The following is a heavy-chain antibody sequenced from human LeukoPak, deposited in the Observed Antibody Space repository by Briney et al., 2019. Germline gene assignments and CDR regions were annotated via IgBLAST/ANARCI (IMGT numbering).Heavy chain of an antibody. CDR2: ITGSGSSV. CDR3: ARDRGGIDS. Sequence: GGSLRLSCAASGFTFSDSYMSWIRQAPGKGLEWISYITGSGSSVYYADSVEGRFTISRDNAKNSLYLQMNSLRADDTAVYYCARDRGGIDSWGQGTLVTVSS. V-gene: IGHV3-11*01. D-gene: IGHD3-10*01. CDR1: GFTFSDSY. J-gene: IGHJ5*01.